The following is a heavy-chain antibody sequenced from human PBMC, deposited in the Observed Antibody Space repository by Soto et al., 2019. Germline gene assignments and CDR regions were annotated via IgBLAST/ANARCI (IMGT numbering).Heavy chain of an antibody. V-gene: IGHV4-59*01. CDR3: ARFEREWLFTTYYYYMDV. D-gene: IGHD3-3*01. CDR2: IYYSGST. Sequence: SETLSLTCAVYGGSFSGYYWSWIRQPPGEGLEWIGYIYYSGSTNYNPSLKSRVTISVDTSKNQFSLKLSSVTAADTAVYYCARFEREWLFTTYYYYMDVWGKGTTVTVS. CDR1: GGSFSGYY. J-gene: IGHJ6*03.